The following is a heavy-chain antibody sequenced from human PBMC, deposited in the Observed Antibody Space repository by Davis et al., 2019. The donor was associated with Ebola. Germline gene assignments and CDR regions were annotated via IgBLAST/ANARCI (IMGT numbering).Heavy chain of an antibody. D-gene: IGHD3-10*01. Sequence: GSLRLSCAVYGGSFSGYYWSWIRQPPGKGLEWIGEINHSGSTNYNPSLKSRVTISVDTSKNQFSLKLSSVTAADTAVYYCARGGRYYYGSGRWFDPWGQGTLVTVSS. CDR1: GGSFSGYY. J-gene: IGHJ5*02. CDR2: INHSGST. V-gene: IGHV4-34*01. CDR3: ARGGRYYYGSGRWFDP.